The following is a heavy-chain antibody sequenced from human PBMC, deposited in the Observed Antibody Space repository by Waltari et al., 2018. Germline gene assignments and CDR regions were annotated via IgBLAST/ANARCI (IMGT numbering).Heavy chain of an antibody. CDR3: ARVLTSRDCSSTSCQNWYFDL. V-gene: IGHV4-59*01. CDR2: IYYSGST. Sequence: QVQLQQWGAGLLKPSETLSLTCAVYGGSISSYYWSWIRQPPGKGLEWIGYIYYSGSTNYNPSLKSRVTISVDTSKNQFSLKLSSVTAADTAVYYCARVLTSRDCSSTSCQNWYFDLWGRGTLVTVSS. CDR1: GGSISSYY. D-gene: IGHD2-2*01. J-gene: IGHJ2*01.